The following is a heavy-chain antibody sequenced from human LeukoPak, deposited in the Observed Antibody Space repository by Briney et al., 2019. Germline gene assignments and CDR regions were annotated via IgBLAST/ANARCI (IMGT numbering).Heavy chain of an antibody. CDR1: GYRYTNNW. V-gene: IGHV5-10-1*01. CDR2: IDPSDSYT. J-gene: IGHJ3*02. CDR3: ARVRNGGNSHDASDI. D-gene: IGHD4-23*01. Sequence: GESLKISCKGSGYRYTNNWISWVRPMPGKGLEWMGKIDPSDSYTNYSPSFQGQVTISSDKSISTAYLQWSSLKASDTAMYYCARVRNGGNSHDASDIWGQGTVVTVSS.